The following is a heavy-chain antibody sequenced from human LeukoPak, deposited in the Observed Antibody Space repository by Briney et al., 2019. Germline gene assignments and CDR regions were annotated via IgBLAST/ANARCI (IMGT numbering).Heavy chain of an antibody. J-gene: IGHJ4*02. CDR2: IYYSGST. V-gene: IGHV4-39*01. D-gene: IGHD3-22*01. CDR1: GGSISSSSYY. Sequence: PSETLSLTCTVSGGSISSSSYYWGWIRQPPGKGLEWIGSIYYSGSTYYNPSLKSRVTISVDTSKNQFSLKLSSVTAADTAVYYCARHSLGYYYDGSGYYGSDYWGQGTLVTVSS. CDR3: ARHSLGYYYDGSGYYGSDY.